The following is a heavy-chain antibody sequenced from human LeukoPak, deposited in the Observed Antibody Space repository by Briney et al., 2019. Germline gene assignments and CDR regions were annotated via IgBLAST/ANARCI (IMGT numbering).Heavy chain of an antibody. D-gene: IGHD4-11*01. CDR2: IYYSGST. V-gene: IGHV4-39*07. J-gene: IGHJ4*02. CDR3: ARDYGFSNSGGYFDY. CDR1: GGSISSSSYY. Sequence: PSETLSLTCTVSGGSISSSSYYWGWIRQPPGKGLEWIGSIYYSGSTYYNPSLKRRVTISVDTSKNQFSLKLSSVTAADTAVYYCARDYGFSNSGGYFDYWGQGTLVTVSS.